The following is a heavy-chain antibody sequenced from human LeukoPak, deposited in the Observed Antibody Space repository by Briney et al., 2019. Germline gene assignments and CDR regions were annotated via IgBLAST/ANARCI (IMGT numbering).Heavy chain of an antibody. J-gene: IGHJ5*02. CDR1: GFTFSSCA. Sequence: GGSLRLSCAASGFTFSSCAMSWVRQAPGKGLEWVSSISGSGDTTYYVDSVKGRFTISRDNSKNTLCLQMNSLRAEDTAVYYCAKDLGYCSRTTCSQYNWFDPWGQGTLVTVSS. CDR2: ISGSGDTT. CDR3: AKDLGYCSRTTCSQYNWFDP. D-gene: IGHD2-2*01. V-gene: IGHV3-23*01.